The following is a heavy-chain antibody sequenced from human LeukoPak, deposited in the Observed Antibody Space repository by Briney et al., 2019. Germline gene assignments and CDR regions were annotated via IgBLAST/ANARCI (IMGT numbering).Heavy chain of an antibody. V-gene: IGHV3-48*04. CDR1: GFTFSSYG. J-gene: IGHJ6*04. Sequence: GGSLRLSCAASGFTFSSYGMHWVRQAPGKGLEWVSYISSSSSTIYYADPVKGRFTISRDNAKNSLYLQMNSLRAEDTAVYYCAELGITMIGGVWGKGTTVTISS. CDR2: ISSSSSTI. D-gene: IGHD3-10*02. CDR3: AELGITMIGGV.